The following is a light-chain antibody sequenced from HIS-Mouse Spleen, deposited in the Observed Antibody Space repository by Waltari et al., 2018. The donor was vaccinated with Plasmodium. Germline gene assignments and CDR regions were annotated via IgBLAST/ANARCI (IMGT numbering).Light chain of an antibody. J-gene: IGLJ1*01. CDR3: CSYAGSYTYV. CDR2: DVS. CDR1: SSDVGGYNY. Sequence: QSALTQPRSVSGSPGQSVTISCPGTSSDVGGYNYVSLYQQHPGKAPKLMIYDVSKRPSGVPDRFSGSKSGNTASLTISGRQAEDEADYYCCSYAGSYTYVFGTGTKVTVL. V-gene: IGLV2-11*01.